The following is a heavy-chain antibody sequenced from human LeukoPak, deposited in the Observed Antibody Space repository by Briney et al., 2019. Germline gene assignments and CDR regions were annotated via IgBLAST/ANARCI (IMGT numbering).Heavy chain of an antibody. V-gene: IGHV3-30*18. CDR2: ISYDGSNK. Sequence: LSLTCAVYGESLNSYYWSWIRQPPGKGLEWVAVISYDGSNKYYADSVKGRFTISRDNSKNTLYLQMNSLRAEDTAVYYCAKIYCSSTSCYFGYYYYGMDVWGQGTTVTVSS. CDR3: AKIYCSSTSCYFGYYYYGMDV. J-gene: IGHJ6*02. D-gene: IGHD2-2*01. CDR1: GESLNSYY.